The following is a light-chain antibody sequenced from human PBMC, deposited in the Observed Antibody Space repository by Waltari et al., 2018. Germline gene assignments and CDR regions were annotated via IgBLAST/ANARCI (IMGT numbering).Light chain of an antibody. Sequence: ENVLTQSPATLSLSPGERATLSCRASQTVNNNYLAWYHQKPGQAPRLLIYIASSRAAGLPDRFSGSGAGADFTLTISRLEPEDFAVYYCHQYGASPRTFGRGTKVEIK. CDR2: IAS. V-gene: IGKV3-20*01. CDR3: HQYGASPRT. CDR1: QTVNNNY. J-gene: IGKJ1*01.